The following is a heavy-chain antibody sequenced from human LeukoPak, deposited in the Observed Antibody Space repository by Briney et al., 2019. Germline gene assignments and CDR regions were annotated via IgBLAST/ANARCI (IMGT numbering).Heavy chain of an antibody. J-gene: IGHJ5*02. D-gene: IGHD6-13*01. Sequence: GRSLRLSCAASGFTFSSYGMHWVRQAPGKGLEWVAVISYDGSNKYYADSVKGRFTISRDNSKNTLYLQMNSLRAEDTAVYYCAKGKYSSSWPEGNWFDPWGQGTLVTVSS. CDR1: GFTFSSYG. V-gene: IGHV3-30*18. CDR2: ISYDGSNK. CDR3: AKGKYSSSWPEGNWFDP.